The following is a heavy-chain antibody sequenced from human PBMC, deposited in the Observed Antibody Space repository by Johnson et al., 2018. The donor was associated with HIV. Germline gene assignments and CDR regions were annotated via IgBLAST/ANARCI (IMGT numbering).Heavy chain of an antibody. D-gene: IGHD4-23*01. CDR3: ARENYGGDHAFDI. CDR2: IKQDGSEK. CDR1: GFIFSSYW. Sequence: VQLVESGGGLVQPGGSLRLSCAASGFIFSSYWMSWVRQAPGKGLEWVANIKQDGSEKYYVDSVKGRFTISRDNAKNSLYLQMNSLRAEDTAVYYCARENYGGDHAFDIWGQGTMVTVSS. J-gene: IGHJ3*02. V-gene: IGHV3-7*05.